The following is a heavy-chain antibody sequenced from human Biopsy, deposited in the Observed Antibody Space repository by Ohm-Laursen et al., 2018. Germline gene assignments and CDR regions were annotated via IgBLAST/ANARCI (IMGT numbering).Heavy chain of an antibody. Sequence: ASVKVSCKASGYTFTGQYLHWGRQVPGQGLERMGWNNPHSGTTKFAQDFQGRVTMTRDTSITTAYMELRRLRSDDTAVYYCAKGQDLRGGAEYFQHWGQGALVTVSS. CDR2: NNPHSGTT. J-gene: IGHJ1*01. CDR3: AKGQDLRGGAEYFQH. CDR1: GYTFTGQY. D-gene: IGHD2-15*01. V-gene: IGHV1-2*02.